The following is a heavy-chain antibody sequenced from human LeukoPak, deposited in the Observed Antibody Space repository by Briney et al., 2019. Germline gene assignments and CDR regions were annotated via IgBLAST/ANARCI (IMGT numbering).Heavy chain of an antibody. J-gene: IGHJ5*02. CDR3: ARPKGYSYGHNWFDP. D-gene: IGHD5-18*01. CDR1: GGSFSGYY. Sequence: PSETLSLTCAVYGGSFSGYYWSWIRQPPGKGLEWIGEINHSGSTNYNPSPKSRVTISVDTSKNQFSLKLSSVTAADTAVYYCARPKGYSYGHNWFDPWGQGTLVTVSS. CDR2: INHSGST. V-gene: IGHV4-34*01.